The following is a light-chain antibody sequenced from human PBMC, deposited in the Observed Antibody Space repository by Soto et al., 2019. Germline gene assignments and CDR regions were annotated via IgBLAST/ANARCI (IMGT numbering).Light chain of an antibody. Sequence: QSVLTQPPSVSEAPGQRVTISCTGSSSNIGAGYEAHWYQQVPGTAPKLLIYGHNNRPSGVPDRFSGSKSGTSASLAITGLQAEDEAEYYCQSYDSSLSGYVFGTGTKLTVL. CDR1: SSNIGAGYE. CDR3: QSYDSSLSGYV. J-gene: IGLJ1*01. V-gene: IGLV1-40*01. CDR2: GHN.